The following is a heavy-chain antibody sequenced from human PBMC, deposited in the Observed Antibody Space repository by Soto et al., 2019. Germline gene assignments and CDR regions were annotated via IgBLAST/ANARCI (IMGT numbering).Heavy chain of an antibody. CDR1: GFTFSSYS. CDR3: ARDLNLGSFDY. Sequence: GGSLRLSCAASGFTFSSYSMNWVRQAPGKGLEWVTYISSSSSTIYYADSVKGRITISRDNAKNSLYQQMNSLRAEDTAVYYCARDLNLGSFDYWGQGTLVTVSS. CDR2: ISSSSSTI. J-gene: IGHJ4*02. V-gene: IGHV3-48*01.